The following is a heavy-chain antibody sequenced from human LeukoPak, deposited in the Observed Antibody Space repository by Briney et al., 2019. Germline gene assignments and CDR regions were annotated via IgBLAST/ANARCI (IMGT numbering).Heavy chain of an antibody. J-gene: IGHJ3*02. CDR2: IYYSGST. Sequence: SETLSLTCTVSGGSISSGDYYWGWIRQPPGKGLEWIGSIYYSGSTNYNPSLKSRVTISVDTSKNQFSLKLSSVTAADTAVYYCASGVTGDAFDIWGQGTMVTVSS. CDR1: GGSISSGDYY. V-gene: IGHV4-39*07. D-gene: IGHD2-21*02. CDR3: ASGVTGDAFDI.